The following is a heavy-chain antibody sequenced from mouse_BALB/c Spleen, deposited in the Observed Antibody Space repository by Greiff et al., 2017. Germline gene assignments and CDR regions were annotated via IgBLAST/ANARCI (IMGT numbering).Heavy chain of an antibody. J-gene: IGHJ4*01. D-gene: IGHD1-2*01. CDR3: ARPSTATGAMDY. V-gene: IGHV5-6*01. CDR1: GFTFSSYG. Sequence: EVQRVESGGDLVKPGGSLKLSCAASGFTFSSYGMSWVRQTPDKRLEWVATISSGGSYTYYPDSVKGRFTISRDNAKNTLYLQMSSLKSEDTAMYYCARPSTATGAMDYWGQGTSVTVSS. CDR2: ISSGGSYT.